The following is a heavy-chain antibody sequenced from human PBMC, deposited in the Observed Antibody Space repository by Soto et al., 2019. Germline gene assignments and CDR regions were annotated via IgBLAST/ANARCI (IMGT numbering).Heavy chain of an antibody. CDR2: INHSGST. CDR1: GGSFSGYY. J-gene: IGHJ6*03. V-gene: IGHV4-34*01. Sequence: SETLSLTCAVYGGSFSGYYWSWIRQPPGKGLEWIGEINHSGSTNYNPSLKSRVTISVDTSKNQFSLKLSSVTAADTAVYYCARGWGRYYYYYMDVWGKGTTVTVSS. D-gene: IGHD7-27*01. CDR3: ARGWGRYYYYYMDV.